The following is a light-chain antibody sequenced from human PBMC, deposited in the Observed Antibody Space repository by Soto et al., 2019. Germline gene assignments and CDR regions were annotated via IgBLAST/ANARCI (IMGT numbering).Light chain of an antibody. CDR1: QSVNGNY. J-gene: IGKJ1*01. V-gene: IGKV3-20*01. CDR2: GTS. CDR3: QQCGSLPGT. Sequence: ETVLTQSPGTVSLSPGERATLSCRASQSVNGNYLAWYQQKPGQAPRLLIYGTSSRATGIPDRFSGSGSGTDFTLTISRLEPEDFAVYYCQQCGSLPGTFGQGTKVDI.